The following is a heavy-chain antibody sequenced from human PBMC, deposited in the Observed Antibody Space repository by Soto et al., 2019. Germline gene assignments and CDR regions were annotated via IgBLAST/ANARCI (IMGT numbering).Heavy chain of an antibody. CDR1: GGFISSYY. CDR2: IYYSGST. Sequence: SETLSLTCTVSGGFISSYYWSWILQPPGKGLEWIGYIYYSGSTNYNPSLKSRVTISVDTSKNQFSLKLSSVTAADTAVYYCARQQCLVLNAFEIWGQGTM. D-gene: IGHD6-19*01. V-gene: IGHV4-59*01. J-gene: IGHJ3*02. CDR3: ARQQCLVLNAFEI.